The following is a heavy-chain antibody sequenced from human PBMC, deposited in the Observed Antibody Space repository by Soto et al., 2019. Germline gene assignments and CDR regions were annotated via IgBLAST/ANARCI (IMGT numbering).Heavy chain of an antibody. V-gene: IGHV4-31*03. CDR1: GGSISSGGYY. D-gene: IGHD3-10*01. J-gene: IGHJ5*02. Sequence: SETLSLTCTVSGGSISSGGYYWSWIRQHPGKGLEWIGYIYYSGSTYYNPSLKSRVTISVDTSKNQFSLKLSSVTAADTAVYYCARVDYYGSGSYSQRRQYWFDPWGQGTLVTVSS. CDR3: ARVDYYGSGSYSQRRQYWFDP. CDR2: IYYSGST.